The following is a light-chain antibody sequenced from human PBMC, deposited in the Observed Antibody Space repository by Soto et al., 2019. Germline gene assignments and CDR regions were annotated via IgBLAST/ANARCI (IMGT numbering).Light chain of an antibody. Sequence: EIVLTQSPGTLSLSPGERATLSCRASQSVSGSYLAWHQQKPGQSPRLLIYGSSDRATGIPDRFSGSGSGTDFTLTISRVEPEDFAVYYCQQYGSSPPYTFGQGTKLEIK. V-gene: IGKV3-20*01. CDR2: GSS. CDR3: QQYGSSPPYT. J-gene: IGKJ2*01. CDR1: QSVSGSY.